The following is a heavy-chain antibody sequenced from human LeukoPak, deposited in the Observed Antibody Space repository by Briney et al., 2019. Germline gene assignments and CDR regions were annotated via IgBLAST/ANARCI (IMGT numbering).Heavy chain of an antibody. V-gene: IGHV3-23*01. Sequence: GGSLRLSCAASGFTFSSYAMSWVRQAPGKGLEWVSAISGSGGSTYYADSVKGRFTISSDNSKNTLYLQMNSLRAEDTAVYYCAKQCQVYSGSFDYWGQGTLVTVSS. CDR2: ISGSGGST. D-gene: IGHD1-26*01. J-gene: IGHJ4*02. CDR1: GFTFSSYA. CDR3: AKQCQVYSGSFDY.